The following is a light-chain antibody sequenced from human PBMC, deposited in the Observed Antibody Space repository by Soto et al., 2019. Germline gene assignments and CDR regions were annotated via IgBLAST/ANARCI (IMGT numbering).Light chain of an antibody. V-gene: IGKV1-33*01. Sequence: DLQMTQSPSSLSASVGDRVTITCQASQGIGDSLNWFQQKPGKAPKVLIYDASTLETGVPPRFSGSGYGTDFSFTISSLQPEDFATYYCQQYDTLPVTFGGGTKVDIK. CDR1: QGIGDS. J-gene: IGKJ4*01. CDR2: DAS. CDR3: QQYDTLPVT.